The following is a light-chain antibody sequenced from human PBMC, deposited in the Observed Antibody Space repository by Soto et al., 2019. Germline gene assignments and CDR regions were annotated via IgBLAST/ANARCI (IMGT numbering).Light chain of an antibody. V-gene: IGKV4-1*01. J-gene: IGKJ1*01. Sequence: DIVMTQSPDSLAVSLGERATINCKSSQSVLYSSNNKNYLAWYPQKPGQPPKLLIYWASTRESGVPDRFSGSGSGTDFTLTISSLQAEDVAVYYCQQYYSTPPVTFGQGTKVEIK. CDR3: QQYYSTPPVT. CDR2: WAS. CDR1: QSVLYSSNNKNY.